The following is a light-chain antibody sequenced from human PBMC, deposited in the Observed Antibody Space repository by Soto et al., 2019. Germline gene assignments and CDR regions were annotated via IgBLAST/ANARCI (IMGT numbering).Light chain of an antibody. J-gene: IGLJ2*01. V-gene: IGLV2-23*01. Sequence: QSALTQPASVSGSPGQSITISFTGTSSDIGSYKFVSWFQQHPGKVPKLIIYEGTERPSGVSNRFSASKSGNTASLTISGLQPEDEADYYCCSYEGPSTIFGGGTKLTVL. CDR2: EGT. CDR3: CSYEGPSTI. CDR1: SSDIGSYKF.